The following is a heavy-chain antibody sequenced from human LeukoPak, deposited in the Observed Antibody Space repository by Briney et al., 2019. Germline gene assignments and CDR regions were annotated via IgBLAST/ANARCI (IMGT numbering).Heavy chain of an antibody. D-gene: IGHD2-15*01. CDR3: ARGFQAVVVAASIWFDP. V-gene: IGHV4-39*07. CDR2: INHSGST. CDR1: GGSISSSPYY. Sequence: PSETLSLTCTVSGGSISSSPYYWGWIRQPPGKGLEWIGEINHSGSTNYNPSLKSRVTISVDTSKNQFSLKLSSVTAADTAVYYCARGFQAVVVAASIWFDPWGQGTLVTVSS. J-gene: IGHJ5*02.